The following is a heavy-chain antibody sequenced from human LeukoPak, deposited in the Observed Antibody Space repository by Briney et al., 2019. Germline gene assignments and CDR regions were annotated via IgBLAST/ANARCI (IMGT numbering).Heavy chain of an antibody. J-gene: IGHJ4*02. D-gene: IGHD5-24*01. V-gene: IGHV1-69*05. CDR2: IIPIFGTA. Sequence: ASVKVSCKASGGTFSSYAISWVRQAPGQGLEWMGGIIPIFGTANYAQKFQGRVTITTDESTTTAYMELSSLRSEDTAVYYCARGRWLQPWGYFDYWGQGTLVTVSS. CDR1: GGTFSSYA. CDR3: ARGRWLQPWGYFDY.